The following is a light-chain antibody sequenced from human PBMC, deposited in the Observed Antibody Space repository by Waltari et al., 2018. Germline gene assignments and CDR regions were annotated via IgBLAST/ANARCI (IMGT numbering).Light chain of an antibody. CDR1: QSVSSN. CDR2: GAS. V-gene: IGKV3-15*01. CDR3: QQYNNWPRT. Sequence: EIVMTQSPATLSVSPGERATLSCRASQSVSSNLAGYQQKPGQAPRLRIYGASTRATGIPARFSGSGSGTEFTLTLSSLQSEDFAVYYCQQYNNWPRTFGQGTKVEIK. J-gene: IGKJ1*01.